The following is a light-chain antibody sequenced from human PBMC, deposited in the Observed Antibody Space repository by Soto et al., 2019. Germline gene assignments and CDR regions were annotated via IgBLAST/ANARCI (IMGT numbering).Light chain of an antibody. Sequence: DTQMTQSPSTLSASVGDRVTITCRASQSISRWVAWYQQKPGKAPKLLIYDASSLESGVPSRFSGSGSGTEFTLTISSLQPDDFATYYCQQYNHYSTFGQGTKLEIK. CDR2: DAS. CDR3: QQYNHYST. J-gene: IGKJ2*01. CDR1: QSISRW. V-gene: IGKV1-5*01.